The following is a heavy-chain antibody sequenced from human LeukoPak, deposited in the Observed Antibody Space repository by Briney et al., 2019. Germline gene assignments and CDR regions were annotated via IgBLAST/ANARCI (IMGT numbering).Heavy chain of an antibody. CDR3: ARDAQGGFDYSNSLEY. Sequence: PGGSLRLSCAASGFIFSHYVMHWVRQAPGKGLEWVAVIWSDGSNRFYAGSVKGRFTISRDNSQNTLFLQMNSLRAEDTAMYYCARDAQGGFDYSNSLEYWGHGTLVTVSS. CDR2: IWSDGSNR. J-gene: IGHJ4*01. D-gene: IGHD4-11*01. V-gene: IGHV3-33*01. CDR1: GFIFSHYV.